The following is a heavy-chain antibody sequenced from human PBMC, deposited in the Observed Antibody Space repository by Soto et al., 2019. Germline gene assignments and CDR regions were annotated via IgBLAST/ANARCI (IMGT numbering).Heavy chain of an antibody. CDR1: GYTFSSYP. J-gene: IGHJ6*02. CDR2: ISGSGDKT. D-gene: IGHD1-1*01. V-gene: IGHV3-23*01. CDR3: AKGSWNDVDFYYYGLDV. Sequence: GGSLRLSCAVSGYTFSSYPLTWVRQGPGKGLEWVSAISGSGDKTNYADSVKGRFTISSDNSKSTLFLQMNGLRAEDTAVYYCAKGSWNDVDFYYYGLDVWGQGTTVTVSS.